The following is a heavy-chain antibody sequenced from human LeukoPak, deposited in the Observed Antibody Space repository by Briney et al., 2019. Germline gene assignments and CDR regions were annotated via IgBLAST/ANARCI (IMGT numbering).Heavy chain of an antibody. V-gene: IGHV1-24*01. Sequence: ASVKVSCKVSGYTLTELSMHWVRQAPGKGLEWMGGFDPEDGETIYAQKFQGRVTMTEDTSTDTAYMELSSLRSEDTAVYYCATTPYSSSWYPSWDYWGQGTLVTVSS. CDR2: FDPEDGET. CDR1: GYTLTELS. CDR3: ATTPYSSSWYPSWDY. D-gene: IGHD6-13*01. J-gene: IGHJ4*02.